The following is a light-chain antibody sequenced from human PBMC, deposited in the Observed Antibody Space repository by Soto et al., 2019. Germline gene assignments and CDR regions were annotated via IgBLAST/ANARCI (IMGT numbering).Light chain of an antibody. V-gene: IGKV3-20*01. CDR2: GAS. CDR1: QSVSSSY. Sequence: EIVLTQSPGTLSLSPGERATLSCRASQSVSSSYLAWYQQKPGQAPRLLIYGASSRATGIPDRFSGSWSGTDFTLTISRLEPEDFAVYYWQQYGSSPPITFGQGTRLEMK. J-gene: IGKJ5*01. CDR3: QQYGSSPPIT.